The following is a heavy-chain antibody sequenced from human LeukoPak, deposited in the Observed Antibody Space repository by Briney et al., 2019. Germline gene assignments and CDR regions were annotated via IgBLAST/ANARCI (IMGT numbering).Heavy chain of an antibody. Sequence: GASVKVSCKASGYTFTSYGISWVRQAPGQGLEWMGWISAYNGNTNYAQKLQGRFTMTTDTSTSTAYMELRSLRSDDTAVYYCARDGSWGVVVPAATWFDPWGQGTLVTVSS. CDR2: ISAYNGNT. D-gene: IGHD2-2*01. CDR3: ARDGSWGVVVPAATWFDP. CDR1: GYTFTSYG. J-gene: IGHJ5*02. V-gene: IGHV1-18*01.